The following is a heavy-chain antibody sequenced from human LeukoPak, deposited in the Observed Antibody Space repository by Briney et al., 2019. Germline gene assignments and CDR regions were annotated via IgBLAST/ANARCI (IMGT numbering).Heavy chain of an antibody. D-gene: IGHD6-19*01. CDR3: ARELSSGWYPIAIDY. V-gene: IGHV1-2*02. CDR1: GYTSTGYY. J-gene: IGHJ4*02. Sequence: ASVRVSCKASGYTSTGYYMHWVRQAPGQGLEWMGWINANSGGTNYAQKFQGRVTMTRDTSISTAYMELSRLRSDDTAVYYCARELSSGWYPIAIDYWGQGTLVTVSS. CDR2: INANSGGT.